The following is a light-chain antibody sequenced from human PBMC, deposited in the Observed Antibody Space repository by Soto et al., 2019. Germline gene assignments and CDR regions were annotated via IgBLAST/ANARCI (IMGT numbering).Light chain of an antibody. V-gene: IGKV1-5*03. CDR3: QQYETYSGT. CDR2: RAS. Sequence: DIQMTQSPSSLFAYVGDRVTITCRASQIINTWLAWYQQRPGKAPKLLIYRASNLVNGVPSRFSGSGSGTEFTLTISSLQPDDFSIYYCQQYETYSGTFGPGTKVDL. CDR1: QIINTW. J-gene: IGKJ3*01.